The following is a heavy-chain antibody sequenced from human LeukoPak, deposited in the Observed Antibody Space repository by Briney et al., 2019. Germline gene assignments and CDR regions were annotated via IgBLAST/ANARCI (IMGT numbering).Heavy chain of an antibody. D-gene: IGHD3-22*01. V-gene: IGHV1-18*01. J-gene: IGHJ4*02. Sequence: ASVKVSCKASGYTFTSYGISWVRQAPGQGLEWMGWISAYNGNTNYAQKLQGRVTMTTDTSTSTAYMELRSLRSDDTAVYYCASERLADYYDSSGYVLDYWGQGTLVTVSS. CDR2: ISAYNGNT. CDR3: ASERLADYYDSSGYVLDY. CDR1: GYTFTSYG.